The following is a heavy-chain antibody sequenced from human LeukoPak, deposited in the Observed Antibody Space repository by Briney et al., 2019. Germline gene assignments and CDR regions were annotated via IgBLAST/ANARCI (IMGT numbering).Heavy chain of an antibody. Sequence: PGGSLRLSSAASGFTFSSYWMHWVRQAPGKGLVWVSRINSDGSSTSYADSVKGRFTIPRDNAKNTLYLQMNSLRAEDTAVYYCARDLAGGTTGAYYYYMDVWGKGTTVTVSS. V-gene: IGHV3-74*01. CDR3: ARDLAGGTTGAYYYYMDV. J-gene: IGHJ6*03. CDR1: GFTFSSYW. D-gene: IGHD1-1*01. CDR2: INSDGSST.